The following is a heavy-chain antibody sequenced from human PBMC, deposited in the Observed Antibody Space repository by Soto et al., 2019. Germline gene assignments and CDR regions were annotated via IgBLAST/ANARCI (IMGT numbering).Heavy chain of an antibody. D-gene: IGHD2-2*01. V-gene: IGHV4-39*01. CDR2: IYYSGST. J-gene: IGHJ5*02. CDR3: GKNGYQLPPRKNWVHP. CDR1: GGSISSSRYY. Sequence: SETLSLTCTVSGGSISSSRYYWGWIRQPPGKGLEWIGSIYYSGSTYYNPSLKSRVTISVDTSKNQFSLKLSSVTAADTAVYYWGKNGYQLPPRKNWVHPWGQGNLVT.